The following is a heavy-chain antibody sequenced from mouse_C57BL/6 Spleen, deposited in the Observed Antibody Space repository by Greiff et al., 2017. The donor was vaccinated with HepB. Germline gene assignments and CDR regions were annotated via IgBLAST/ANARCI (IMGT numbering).Heavy chain of an antibody. D-gene: IGHD2-2*01. CDR2: IYPGDGDT. V-gene: IGHV1-82*01. CDR1: GYAFSSSW. J-gene: IGHJ3*01. CDR3: ARSGGYGYDGASWFAY. Sequence: QVQLKESGPELVKPGASVKISCKASGYAFSSSWMNWVKQRPGKGLEWIGRIYPGDGDTNYNGKFKGKATLTADKSSSTAYMQLSSLTSEDSAVYFCARSGGYGYDGASWFAYWGQGTLVTVSA.